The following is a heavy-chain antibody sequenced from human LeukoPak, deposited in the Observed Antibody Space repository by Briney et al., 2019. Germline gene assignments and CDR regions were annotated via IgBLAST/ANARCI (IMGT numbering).Heavy chain of an antibody. CDR1: GGSISSYY. V-gene: IGHV4-59*01. Sequence: SETLSLTCTVSGGSISSYYWSWIRQPPGKGLEWIGYIYYSGSTNYNPSLKSRVTISVDTSKNQFSLKLSSVTAADTAVYYCARTGTPPYYYYYMDVWGKGTTVTVSS. D-gene: IGHD1-14*01. J-gene: IGHJ6*03. CDR2: IYYSGST. CDR3: ARTGTPPYYYYYMDV.